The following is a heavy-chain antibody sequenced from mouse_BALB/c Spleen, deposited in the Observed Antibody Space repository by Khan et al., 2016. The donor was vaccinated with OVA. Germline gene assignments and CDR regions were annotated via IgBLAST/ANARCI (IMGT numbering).Heavy chain of an antibody. CDR1: GLTIKNTY. Sequence: IQLVQSGADLVKSGATLKLSCTASGLTIKNTYMHWLHQSPEQGLEWIARIDTQNGNTKYDPKFQGKATITADTSTHTPYLQLSSLTSEDTAAYYCARMARKWGQGTTLTVSS. V-gene: IGHV14-3*02. J-gene: IGHJ2*01. CDR3: ARMARK. CDR2: IDTQNGNT.